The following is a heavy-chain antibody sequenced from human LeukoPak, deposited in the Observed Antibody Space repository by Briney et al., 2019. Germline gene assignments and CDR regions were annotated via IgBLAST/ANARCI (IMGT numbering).Heavy chain of an antibody. V-gene: IGHV4-38-2*02. D-gene: IGHD5-12*01. J-gene: IGHJ5*02. CDR1: GYSISSGYY. Sequence: SETLSLTCTVSGYSISSGYYWGWIRQPPGKGLEWIGSIYHSGSTYYNPSLKSRVTISVDTSKNQFSLKLSSVTAADTAVYYCARGGYSGYVAWFDPWGQGTLVTVSS. CDR2: IYHSGST. CDR3: ARGGYSGYVAWFDP.